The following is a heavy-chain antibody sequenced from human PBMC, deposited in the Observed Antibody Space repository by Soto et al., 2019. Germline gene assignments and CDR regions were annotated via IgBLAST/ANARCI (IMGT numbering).Heavy chain of an antibody. CDR1: GFTFSSYW. V-gene: IGHV3-7*01. Sequence: PGGSLRLSCAASGFTFSSYWMSWVRQAPGKGLEWVANIKQDGSEKYYVDSVKGRFTISRDNAKNSLYLQMNSLRAEDTAVYYCAREACSSTSCYGATRMYYDILTGYYNVYYYYYMDVWGKGTTVTVSS. CDR2: IKQDGSEK. CDR3: AREACSSTSCYGATRMYYDILTGYYNVYYYYYMDV. J-gene: IGHJ6*03. D-gene: IGHD3-9*01.